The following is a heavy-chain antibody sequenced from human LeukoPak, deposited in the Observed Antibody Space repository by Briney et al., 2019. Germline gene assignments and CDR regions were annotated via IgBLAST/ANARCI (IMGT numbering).Heavy chain of an antibody. CDR2: ISSSSSYI. CDR1: GFTFSSYS. CDR3: ARLPYDILTGRDYYMDV. Sequence: GGSLRLSCAASGFTFSSYSMNWVRQAPGKGLEWVSSISSSSSYIYYADSVKGRSAISRDNAKNSLYLQMNSLRAEDTAVYYCARLPYDILTGRDYYMDVWGKGTTVTVSS. D-gene: IGHD3-9*01. J-gene: IGHJ6*03. V-gene: IGHV3-21*01.